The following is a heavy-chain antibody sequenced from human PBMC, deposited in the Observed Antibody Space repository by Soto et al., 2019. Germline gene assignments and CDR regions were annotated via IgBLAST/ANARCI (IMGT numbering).Heavy chain of an antibody. CDR3: YGSGGN. CDR2: IYDSGNA. V-gene: IGHV4-59*01. CDR1: GGSISSYY. D-gene: IGHD1-26*01. J-gene: IGHJ4*02. Sequence: QVQLQESGPGLVQPSETLSLTCTGSGGSISSYYGSWIRQPPGKGLEWIGHIYDSGNANYNPSLKSRVTISVYTSKNPFSLSLSSVTAADTAMYYCYGSGGNWCEGTLVTVSS.